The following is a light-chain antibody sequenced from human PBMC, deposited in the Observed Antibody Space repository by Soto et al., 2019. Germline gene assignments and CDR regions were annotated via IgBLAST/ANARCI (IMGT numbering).Light chain of an antibody. Sequence: EIVLTQSPGTLSLSPGERATLSCRASQSVSSSYLAWYQQKPGQAPSLLIYGASSRATGIPDRFSGSGSGTDFTLTISRLEPEDCAVYYCQQYSSSPETFGQGTTVEIK. J-gene: IGKJ1*01. CDR2: GAS. CDR3: QQYSSSPET. CDR1: QSVSSSY. V-gene: IGKV3-20*01.